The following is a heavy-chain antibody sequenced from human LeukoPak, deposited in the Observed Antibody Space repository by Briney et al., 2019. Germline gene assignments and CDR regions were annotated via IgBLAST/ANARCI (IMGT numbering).Heavy chain of an antibody. CDR2: INPNSGGT. Sequence: GASVKVSGKASGYTFTGYYMHWVRQAPGQGLEWMGRINPNSGGTNYAQKFQGRVTMTRDTSISTAYMELSRLRSDDTAVYYCARMATLLSYYYGMDVWGQGTTVTVSS. D-gene: IGHD2-15*01. CDR1: GYTFTGYY. CDR3: ARMATLLSYYYGMDV. J-gene: IGHJ6*02. V-gene: IGHV1-2*06.